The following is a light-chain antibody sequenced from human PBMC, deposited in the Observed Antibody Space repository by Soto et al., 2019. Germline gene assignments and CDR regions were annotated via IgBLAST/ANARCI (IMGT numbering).Light chain of an antibody. V-gene: IGLV2-14*01. Sequence: QSVLTQPASVSGSPGQSITISCTRSSSDVDGYKFVSWYQLHPGKVPKLLIYDVSHRPSGVSDRFSGSNSGNTASLTISELEDEDESDYYCSSYTSSATLVFGTGTKLTVL. CDR2: DVS. CDR1: SSDVDGYKF. J-gene: IGLJ1*01. CDR3: SSYTSSATLV.